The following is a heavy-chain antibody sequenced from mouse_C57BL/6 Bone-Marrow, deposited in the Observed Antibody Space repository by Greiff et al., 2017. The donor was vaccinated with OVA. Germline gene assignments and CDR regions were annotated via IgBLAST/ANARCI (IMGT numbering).Heavy chain of an antibody. D-gene: IGHD2-3*01. CDR2: ISNGGGST. V-gene: IGHV5-12*01. J-gene: IGHJ4*01. CDR3: VYDYDAMDY. Sequence: VKLVESGGGLVQPGGSLKLSCAASGFTFSDYYMYWVRQTPEKRLEWVAYISNGGGSTYYPDTVKGRFTISRDNAKNTLYLQMSRLKSEDTAMYYCVYDYDAMDYWGQGTSVTVSS. CDR1: GFTFSDYY.